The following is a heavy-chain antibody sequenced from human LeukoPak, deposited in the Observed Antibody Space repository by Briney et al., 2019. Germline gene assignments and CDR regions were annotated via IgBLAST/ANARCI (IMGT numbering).Heavy chain of an antibody. CDR2: IYYSGST. V-gene: IGHV4-59*12. Sequence: SETLSLTCTVSGGSISSYYWSWIRQPPGKGLEWIGYIYYSGSTNYNPSLKSRVSMSVDKSKDQFSLRLNSVTAADTAVYYCSRKDTPMIYFDCWGQGTLVTVSS. D-gene: IGHD5-18*01. J-gene: IGHJ4*02. CDR1: GGSISSYY. CDR3: SRKDTPMIYFDC.